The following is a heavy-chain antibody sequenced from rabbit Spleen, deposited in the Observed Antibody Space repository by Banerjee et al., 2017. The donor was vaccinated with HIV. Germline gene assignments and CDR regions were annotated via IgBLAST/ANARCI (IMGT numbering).Heavy chain of an antibody. CDR2: IYTGSSGYT. J-gene: IGHJ4*01. CDR1: GFSFSSSYY. CDR3: ARDDTGSGIVYDL. D-gene: IGHD1-1*01. Sequence: QEQLEESGGGLVKPEGSLTLTCTASGFSFSSSYYMCWVRQAPGKGLEWIACIYTGSSGYTYYASWAKGRFTISKTSSTTVTLQMTSLTAADTATYFCARDDTGSGIVYDLWGPGTLVTVS. V-gene: IGHV1S45*01.